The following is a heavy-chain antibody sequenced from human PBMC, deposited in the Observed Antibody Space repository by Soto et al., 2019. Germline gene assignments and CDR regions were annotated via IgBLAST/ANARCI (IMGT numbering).Heavy chain of an antibody. CDR2: IRPDNGDT. CDR1: GYAFSKYG. D-gene: IGHD5-12*01. V-gene: IGHV1-18*04. J-gene: IGHJ5*02. CDR3: ATSYDSGFDP. Sequence: QLVQSGAEVERPGASVRVSCKAYGYAFSKYGISWIRQAPGQGLEWMGWIRPDNGDTNYAQKLQGRVTMTTDTSSNTAYMELRSLRCDDAAVYYCATSYDSGFDPWGQGTLVSVSS.